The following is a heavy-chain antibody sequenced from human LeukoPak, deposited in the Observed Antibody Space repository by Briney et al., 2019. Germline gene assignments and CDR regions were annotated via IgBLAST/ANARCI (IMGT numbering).Heavy chain of an antibody. Sequence: GGSLRLSCAASGFTFRTYWMSWVRQAPGKGLAWVANIHPDGIEKYHVDSVKGGFTIFRGNARNLLYLQMSSLRADDTAVYYCSRGDDFSGDSWGQGTLVTVSS. CDR2: IHPDGIEK. D-gene: IGHD2-21*02. V-gene: IGHV3-7*04. CDR3: SRGDDFSGDS. J-gene: IGHJ5*01. CDR1: GFTFRTYW.